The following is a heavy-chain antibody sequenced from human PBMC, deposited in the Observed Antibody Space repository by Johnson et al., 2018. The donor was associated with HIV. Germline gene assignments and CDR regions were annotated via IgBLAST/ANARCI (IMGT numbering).Heavy chain of an antibody. V-gene: IGHV3-64*01. CDR3: AKDLYSSSWTNDAFDI. Sequence: VQLVESGGGLVQPGGSLRLSCAASGFTFSSYAMHWVRQAPGKGLEYVSGISSDGYRTYYANSVKGRFTISRDNSKNTLYLQMNRLRAEDTAVYYCAKDLYSSSWTNDAFDIWGQGTMVTVSS. J-gene: IGHJ3*02. CDR1: GFTFSSYA. CDR2: ISSDGYRT. D-gene: IGHD6-13*01.